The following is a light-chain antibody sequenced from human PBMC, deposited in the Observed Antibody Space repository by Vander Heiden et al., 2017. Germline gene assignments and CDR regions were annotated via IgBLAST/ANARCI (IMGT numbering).Light chain of an antibody. CDR3: QQSYIIPFT. V-gene: IGKV1-39*01. CDR2: AAS. J-gene: IGKJ3*01. Sequence: IQMTQSPSSLSASVGDRVTITCRASQSVTSFLNWYQQKSGQAPKLLIYAASSLHTGVPSRFSGRGSGTDFSLAIRSLQPEDFATYYCQQSYIIPFTCGPGTKVDMK. CDR1: QSVTSF.